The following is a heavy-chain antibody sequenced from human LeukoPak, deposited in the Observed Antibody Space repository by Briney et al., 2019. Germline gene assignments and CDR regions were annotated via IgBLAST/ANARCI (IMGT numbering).Heavy chain of an antibody. Sequence: GGSLRLSCAASGFTFSSYSMNWVRQAPGKGLEWVSSISSSSSYIYYADSVKGRFTISRDNAKNSVYLQMDSLRDEDTAVYYCGRVSRARGYYYIPTWGQGTLVTVSS. CDR3: GRVSRARGYYYIPT. CDR1: GFTFSSYS. V-gene: IGHV3-21*01. J-gene: IGHJ5*02. D-gene: IGHD3-22*01. CDR2: ISSSSSYI.